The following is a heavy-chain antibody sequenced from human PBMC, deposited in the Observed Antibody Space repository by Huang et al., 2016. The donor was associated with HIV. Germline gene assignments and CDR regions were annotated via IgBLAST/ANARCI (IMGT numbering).Heavy chain of an antibody. V-gene: IGHV1-18*01. J-gene: IGHJ4*02. CDR2: INPYNGNT. Sequence: QVQLVQSGAEVKKPGASVKVSCKASGYIFNDYPISWVRQAPGQGLEWMGWINPYNGNTRYVQKFQGRVTMTTDTATSIAYMELRSLRSDDTALYYCARLWSRDGYNWDYWGQGTLVTVPS. D-gene: IGHD5-12*01. CDR3: ARLWSRDGYNWDY. CDR1: GYIFNDYP.